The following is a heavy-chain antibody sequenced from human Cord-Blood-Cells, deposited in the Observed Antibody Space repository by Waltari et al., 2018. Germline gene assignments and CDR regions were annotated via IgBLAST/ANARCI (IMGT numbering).Heavy chain of an antibody. Sequence: QVQLVQSGAEVKKPGSSVKVSCKASGGTFSSYAISWVRQAPGQGLEWMGGISPIFGTANDAQKCQGRVTITADESTSTAYMELSSLRSEDTAVYYCARGRTTGTTRAFDIWGQGTMVTVSS. CDR3: ARGRTTGTTRAFDI. J-gene: IGHJ3*02. V-gene: IGHV1-69*12. CDR2: ISPIFGTA. D-gene: IGHD1-1*01. CDR1: GGTFSSYA.